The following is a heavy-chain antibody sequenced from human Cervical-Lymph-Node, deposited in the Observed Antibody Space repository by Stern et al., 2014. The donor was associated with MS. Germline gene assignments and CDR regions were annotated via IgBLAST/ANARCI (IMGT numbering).Heavy chain of an antibody. J-gene: IGHJ4*02. CDR3: ASRYCSSTSCYGDYFDY. D-gene: IGHD2-2*01. Sequence: EVQLVQSGAEVKKPGESLKISCKGSGYSFTSYWIGWVRQMPGKGLEWMGIIYPGDSDTRYSPSFQGPVTISADKPISPASLRWSTLKAPDPPMYYCASRYCSSTSCYGDYFDYWGQGTLVTVSS. CDR1: GYSFTSYW. V-gene: IGHV5-51*01. CDR2: IYPGDSDT.